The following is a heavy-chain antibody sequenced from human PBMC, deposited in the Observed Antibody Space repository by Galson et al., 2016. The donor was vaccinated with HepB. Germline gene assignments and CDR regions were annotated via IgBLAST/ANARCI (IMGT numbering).Heavy chain of an antibody. Sequence: TLSLTCTVSGGSIISGGYSWSWIRQHPGKGLEWIGYIFYSGGTYFNPSLESRVTMSVDTSKNQFSLKLTSVTAADTAVYYCARWGTYSEKHAFDIWGQGTMVTVSS. CDR1: GGSIISGGYS. CDR3: ARWGTYSEKHAFDI. J-gene: IGHJ3*02. V-gene: IGHV4-31*03. CDR2: IFYSGGT. D-gene: IGHD3-16*01.